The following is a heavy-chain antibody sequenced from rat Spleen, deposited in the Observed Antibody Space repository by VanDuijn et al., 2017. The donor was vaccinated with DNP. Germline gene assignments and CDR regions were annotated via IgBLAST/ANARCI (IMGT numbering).Heavy chain of an antibody. D-gene: IGHD1-5*01. Sequence: EVQLQESGPGLVKPSQSLSLTCSVTGYSITSDYWGWLRKFPGNKMEWIGHICYSGTNSNLPSLKSRISITSDTSKNQFFLQLISVTTEDTATYYCARWNIGTSTLDYWGQGVMVTVAS. CDR3: ARWNIGTSTLDY. CDR2: ICYSGTN. CDR1: GYSITSDY. J-gene: IGHJ2*01. V-gene: IGHV3-1*01.